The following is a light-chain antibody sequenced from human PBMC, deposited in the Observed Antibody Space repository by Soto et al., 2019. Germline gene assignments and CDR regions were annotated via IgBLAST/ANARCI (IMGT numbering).Light chain of an antibody. CDR3: QQYNSNPLT. Sequence: DIQMTQSPSPLSASVGDRVTITCRASQSFSTWLAWYQQKPGKAPNLLIYKTSILESGVPSRFSGSGSGTEFTLTISSLQSDDFATYYCQQYNSNPLTFGGGTKVEIK. V-gene: IGKV1-5*03. CDR1: QSFSTW. CDR2: KTS. J-gene: IGKJ4*01.